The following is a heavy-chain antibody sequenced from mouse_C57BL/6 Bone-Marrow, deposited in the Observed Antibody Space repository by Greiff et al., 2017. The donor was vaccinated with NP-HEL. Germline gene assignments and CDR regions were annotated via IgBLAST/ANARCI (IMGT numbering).Heavy chain of an antibody. CDR3: ARVGDYDDYAMDY. Sequence: EVQVVESGGGLVKPGGSLKLSCAASGFTFSSYAMSWVRQTPEKRLEWVATISDGGSYTYYPDNVKGRFTISRDNAKNNLYLQMSHLKSEDTAMYYCARVGDYDDYAMDYWGQGTSVTVSS. D-gene: IGHD2-4*01. CDR2: ISDGGSYT. CDR1: GFTFSSYA. V-gene: IGHV5-4*01. J-gene: IGHJ4*01.